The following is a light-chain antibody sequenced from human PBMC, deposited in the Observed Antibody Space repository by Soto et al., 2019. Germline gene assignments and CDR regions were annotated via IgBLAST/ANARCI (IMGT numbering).Light chain of an antibody. Sequence: DIQMTQSPPSLSSSVGDSVTITCQASQDISTLVTWYQQKPGKAPKLLISDASRLETGVPSRFRGSGSGTHFTFTIGSLQAEDFGTYYCQQYDDLPLTFGGGTRVA. CDR2: DAS. J-gene: IGKJ4*01. CDR3: QQYDDLPLT. V-gene: IGKV1-33*01. CDR1: QDISTL.